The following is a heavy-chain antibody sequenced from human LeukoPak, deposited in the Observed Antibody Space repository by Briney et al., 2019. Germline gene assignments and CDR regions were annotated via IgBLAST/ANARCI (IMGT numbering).Heavy chain of an antibody. V-gene: IGHV1-18*01. J-gene: IGHJ5*02. CDR1: GYTFPSSG. D-gene: IGHD6-13*01. Sequence: ASVKVSCQASGYTFPSSGISWVRQAPGQGLEWMGWISAYNGDTNSAQKLQGRVSMTTDTSTNTAYMELRSLRSDDTAVYYCVRDPTAAASTDNWFDPWGQGTLVTVSS. CDR2: ISAYNGDT. CDR3: VRDPTAAASTDNWFDP.